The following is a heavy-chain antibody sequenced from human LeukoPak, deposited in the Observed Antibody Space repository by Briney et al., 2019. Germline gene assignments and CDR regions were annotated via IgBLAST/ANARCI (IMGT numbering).Heavy chain of an antibody. Sequence: ASVKVSCKASGYTFTSYDINWVRQATGQGLEWMGWMNPNSGNTGYAQKFQGRVTITRNTSISTAYMELSSLRSEDTAVYYCARVAGIIVGGSYDWFDPWGQGTLVTVSS. D-gene: IGHD1-26*01. CDR1: GYTFTSYD. CDR3: ARVAGIIVGGSYDWFDP. V-gene: IGHV1-8*03. J-gene: IGHJ5*02. CDR2: MNPNSGNT.